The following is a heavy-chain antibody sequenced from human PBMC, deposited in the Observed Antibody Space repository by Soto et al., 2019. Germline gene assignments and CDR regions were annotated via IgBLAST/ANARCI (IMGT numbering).Heavy chain of an antibody. V-gene: IGHV4-59*06. J-gene: IGHJ5*02. Sequence: SETLSLTFTVSGGSLSSYSWGSIRPPPGKGLEWIGYIYYSGSTYYNPSLKSRVTIAVDTSKNQLSLKLSSVTAADTAVYYCAGVRGVNWFEPWGQGTLVTVSS. CDR3: AGVRGVNWFEP. CDR2: IYYSGST. CDR1: GGSLSSYS. D-gene: IGHD3-10*01.